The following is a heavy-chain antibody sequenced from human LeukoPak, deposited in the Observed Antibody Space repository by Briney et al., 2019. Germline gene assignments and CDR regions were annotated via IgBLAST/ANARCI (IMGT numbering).Heavy chain of an antibody. CDR2: INHSGST. CDR1: GGSFSGYY. J-gene: IGHJ5*02. V-gene: IGHV4-34*01. D-gene: IGHD1-26*01. CDR3: ARVGIVGATRRIAGPNNWFDP. Sequence: PSETLSLTCAVYGGSFSGYYWSWIRQPPGKGPEWIGEINHSGSTNYNPSLKSRVTISVDTSKNQFSLKLSSVTAADTAVYYCARVGIVGATRRIAGPNNWFDPWGQGTLVTVSS.